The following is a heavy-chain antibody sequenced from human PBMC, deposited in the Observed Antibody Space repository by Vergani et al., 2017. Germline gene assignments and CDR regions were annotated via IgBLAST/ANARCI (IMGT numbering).Heavy chain of an antibody. CDR1: GFSLSTSGMC. CDR3: ARTKTGTTYIAYFDY. V-gene: IGHV2-70*01. J-gene: IGHJ4*02. D-gene: IGHD1-1*01. Sequence: QVTLRESGPALVKPTQTLTLTCTFSGFSLSTSGMCVSWIRQPPGKALEWLALIDWDYDKYYSTSLKTRLTLPKDTSKNQVVLTMTNMDPVDTATYYCARTKTGTTYIAYFDYWGQGTLVTVSS. CDR2: IDWDYDK.